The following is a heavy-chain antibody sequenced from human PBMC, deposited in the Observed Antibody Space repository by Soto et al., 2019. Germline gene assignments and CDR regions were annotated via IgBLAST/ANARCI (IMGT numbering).Heavy chain of an antibody. Sequence: EVQLVESGGGFVQPGRSLRLSCAASGFTFDDYAMHWVRQAPGKGLEWVSGISWNSGSIGYADSVKGRFTISRDNAKNSLYLQMNSLRAEDTALYYCAKDSTAYYYYYMDVWGKGTTVTVSS. CDR1: GFTFDDYA. D-gene: IGHD2-2*01. J-gene: IGHJ6*03. V-gene: IGHV3-9*01. CDR2: ISWNSGSI. CDR3: AKDSTAYYYYYMDV.